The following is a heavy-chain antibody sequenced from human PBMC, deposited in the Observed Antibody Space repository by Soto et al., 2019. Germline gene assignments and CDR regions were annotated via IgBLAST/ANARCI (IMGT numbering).Heavy chain of an antibody. Sequence: PGGSLRLSCVASGFTFSSYAMHWVRQAPGKGLEWVAVISYDGSNKYYADSVKGRFTISRDNSKNTLYLQMNSLRAEDTAVYYCAREGGVAAHYFDYWGQGTLVTVSS. CDR2: ISYDGSNK. CDR3: AREGGVAAHYFDY. V-gene: IGHV3-30-3*01. CDR1: GFTFSSYA. J-gene: IGHJ4*02. D-gene: IGHD6-6*01.